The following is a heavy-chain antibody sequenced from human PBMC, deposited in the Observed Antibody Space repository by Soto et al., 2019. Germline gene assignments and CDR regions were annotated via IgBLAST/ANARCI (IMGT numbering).Heavy chain of an antibody. CDR2: MNPNSGNT. J-gene: IGHJ5*02. CDR1: GYTFTSYY. Sequence: ASVKVSCKASGYTFTSYYINWVLQATGEGLEWMGWMNPNSGNTGYAQKFQGRVTMTRNTSISTAYMELSSLRSEDTAVYYCARGPNYDFWSGLTGGFDPWGQGTLVTVSS. V-gene: IGHV1-8*01. CDR3: ARGPNYDFWSGLTGGFDP. D-gene: IGHD3-3*01.